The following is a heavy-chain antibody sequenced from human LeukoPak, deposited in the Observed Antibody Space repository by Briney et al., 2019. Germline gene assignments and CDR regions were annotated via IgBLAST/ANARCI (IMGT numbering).Heavy chain of an antibody. CDR1: VFTFSSYA. Sequence: PGGSLRLSCLASVFTFSSYAMSWVRQAPGKGLEWVAAISGSGGSTYYADSVKGRFTISRDNSKSTLYLQMNSLRAEDTAVYYCAKKRDPYYFDYWGQGTLVTVSS. CDR2: ISGSGGST. V-gene: IGHV3-23*01. CDR3: AKKRDPYYFDY. J-gene: IGHJ4*02.